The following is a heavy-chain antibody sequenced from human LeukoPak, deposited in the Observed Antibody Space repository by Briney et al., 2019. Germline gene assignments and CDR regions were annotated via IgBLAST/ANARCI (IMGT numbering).Heavy chain of an antibody. V-gene: IGHV4-34*01. Sequence: KPSETLSLTCAVSGGSLRDHYWSWIRQVPGKGLEWIGEINDSGNTNYNPSLEGRVTLSVDPSKNQFSLKMRSVTAADTSIYYCARPYCSRGSCYRDFDCWGQGTLVTVSS. CDR2: INDSGNT. D-gene: IGHD2-15*01. J-gene: IGHJ4*02. CDR1: GGSLRDHY. CDR3: ARPYCSRGSCYRDFDC.